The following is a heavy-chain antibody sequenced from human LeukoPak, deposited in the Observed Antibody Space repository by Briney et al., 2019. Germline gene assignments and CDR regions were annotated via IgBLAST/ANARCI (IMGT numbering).Heavy chain of an antibody. V-gene: IGHV3-23*01. CDR2: ISAGGATI. CDR3: AKDSGGTYCYYYYYMHV. Sequence: GGSLRLSCAASGFSFSTYAMSWVRQAPGKGLEWVSAISAGGATIYYADSVKGRFTVSRDNSKNTLYLQMNSLRAEDTAVYYCAKDSGGTYCYYYYYMHVWGKGTPLTVCS. CDR1: GFSFSTYA. J-gene: IGHJ6*03. D-gene: IGHD1-26*01.